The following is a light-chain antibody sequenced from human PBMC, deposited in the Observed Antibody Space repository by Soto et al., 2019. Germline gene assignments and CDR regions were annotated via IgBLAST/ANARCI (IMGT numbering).Light chain of an antibody. CDR1: QSVSSSY. Sequence: EIVLTQSPGTLSLSPGERATLSCRASQSVSSSYLAWYQQKPGQAPRLLIYGASSRATGIPDRFSGSGSGTDFTLTISRLEADDFAVYYYQQYCSSFGPGTKVDIK. J-gene: IGKJ3*01. V-gene: IGKV3-20*01. CDR3: QQYCSS. CDR2: GAS.